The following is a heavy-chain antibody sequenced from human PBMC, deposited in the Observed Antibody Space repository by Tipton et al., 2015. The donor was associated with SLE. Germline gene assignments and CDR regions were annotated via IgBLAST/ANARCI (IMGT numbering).Heavy chain of an antibody. D-gene: IGHD2-2*01. CDR1: GGSISSGSHY. J-gene: IGHJ4*02. V-gene: IGHV4-61*09. Sequence: TLSLTCTVSGGSISSGSHYWSWIRQPAGKGLEWIGHIYSSGSTNYNPSLKSRVTISGDTSNNQFSLKLSSVTAADTAVYYCARDLSTSWFDYWGQGTLVTVSS. CDR3: ARDLSTSWFDY. CDR2: IYSSGST.